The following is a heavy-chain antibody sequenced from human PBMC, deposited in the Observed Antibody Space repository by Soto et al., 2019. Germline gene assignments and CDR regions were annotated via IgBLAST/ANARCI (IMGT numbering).Heavy chain of an antibody. Sequence: GESLKIACQVSGDRFADDWIAWVRQTPGKGLHCMGIIHPGDSDNRYSPSLQGRVTISAERSTSTAYLQWSSLKYSDTAIYYCARHRRRIVATTGPHHIWGQGTMDIDS. CDR2: IHPGDSDN. J-gene: IGHJ3*02. V-gene: IGHV5-51*01. CDR1: GDRFADDW. CDR3: ARHRRRIVATTGPHHI. D-gene: IGHD1-26*01.